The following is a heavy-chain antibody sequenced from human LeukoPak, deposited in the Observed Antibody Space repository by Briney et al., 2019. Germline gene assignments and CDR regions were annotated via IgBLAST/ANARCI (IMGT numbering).Heavy chain of an antibody. CDR3: ASGYSTSSAGFDP. CDR2: ISYDGSNK. CDR1: GFTFDDYA. J-gene: IGHJ5*02. D-gene: IGHD6-13*01. Sequence: GGSLRLSCAASGFTFDDYAMHWVRQAPGKGLEWVAVISYDGSNKYYADSVKVRFTISRDNSKNTLYLQMNSLRAEDTAVYYCASGYSTSSAGFDPWGQGTLVTVSS. V-gene: IGHV3-30*03.